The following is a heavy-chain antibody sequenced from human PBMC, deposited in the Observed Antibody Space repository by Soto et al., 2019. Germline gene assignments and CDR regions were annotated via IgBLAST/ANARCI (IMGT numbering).Heavy chain of an antibody. CDR1: GYTFTTVA. Sequence: GASVKVSCKASGYTFTTVAIHWVRQAPGQRLEWMGWIDAGNGNTKYSQSLQGRVTFTRDTSANTAYMEVSSLRSEDTAVYYCARARGIVVVTARFDYWGQGTLVTVSS. D-gene: IGHD2-21*02. CDR3: ARARGIVVVTARFDY. CDR2: IDAGNGNT. J-gene: IGHJ4*02. V-gene: IGHV1-3*01.